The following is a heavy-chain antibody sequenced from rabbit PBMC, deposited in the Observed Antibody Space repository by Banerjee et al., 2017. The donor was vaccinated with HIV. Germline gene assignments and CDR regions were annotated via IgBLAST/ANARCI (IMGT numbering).Heavy chain of an antibody. Sequence: QQQLEESGGGLVKPGASLTLTCTASGFDFSSNAMCWVRQAPGKGLEWIACINTISGDTVYATWAKGRFTISKAAWTTVTLQMTSLTAADTATYFCARDLAGVIGWNFGLWGQGTLVTVS. D-gene: IGHD4-1*01. J-gene: IGHJ4*01. CDR3: ARDLAGVIGWNFGL. CDR2: INTISGDT. V-gene: IGHV1S45*01. CDR1: GFDFSSNA.